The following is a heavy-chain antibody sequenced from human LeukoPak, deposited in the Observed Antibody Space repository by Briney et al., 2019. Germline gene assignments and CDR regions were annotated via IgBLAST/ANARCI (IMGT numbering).Heavy chain of an antibody. D-gene: IGHD3-10*01. CDR3: ARDNDSVVIAFDI. Sequence: GGSLRLSCKAPGYTFTGYYMHWVRQAPGQGLEWMGWINPNSGGTNYAQKFQGRVTMTRDTSISTAYMELSRLRSDDTAVYYCARDNDSVVIAFDIWGQGTMVTVSS. J-gene: IGHJ3*02. V-gene: IGHV1-2*02. CDR1: GYTFTGYY. CDR2: INPNSGGT.